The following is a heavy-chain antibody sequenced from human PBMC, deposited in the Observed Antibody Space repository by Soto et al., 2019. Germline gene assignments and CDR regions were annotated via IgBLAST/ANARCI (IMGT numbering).Heavy chain of an antibody. D-gene: IGHD5-18*01. J-gene: IGHJ4*02. CDR2: ISAYNGNT. V-gene: IGHV1-18*01. Sequence: ASVKVSCKASGYTFTSYGISWVRQAPGQGLEWMGWISAYNGNTNYAQKLQGRVTMTTDTSTSTAYMELRSLRSDDTAVYYCARDRDLYSYGHGPFDYWGQGTLVTVS. CDR1: GYTFTSYG. CDR3: ARDRDLYSYGHGPFDY.